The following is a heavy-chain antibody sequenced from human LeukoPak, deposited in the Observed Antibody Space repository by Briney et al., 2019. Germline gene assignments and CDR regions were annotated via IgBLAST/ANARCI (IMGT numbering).Heavy chain of an antibody. V-gene: IGHV4-31*11. CDR1: GESFSGYY. J-gene: IGHJ4*02. Sequence: SETLSLTCAVYGESFSGYYWSWIRQHPGKGLEWIGYIYYSGSTYYNPSLKSRVTISVDTSKNQFSLKLSSVTAADTAVYYCAARGYSYGRTDYWGQGTLVTVSS. CDR2: IYYSGST. CDR3: AARGYSYGRTDY. D-gene: IGHD5-18*01.